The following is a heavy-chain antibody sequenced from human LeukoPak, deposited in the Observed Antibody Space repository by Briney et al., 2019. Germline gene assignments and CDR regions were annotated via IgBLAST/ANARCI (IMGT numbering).Heavy chain of an antibody. V-gene: IGHV3-74*01. Sequence: GGSLRLSCEASGFTFSNHWMHWVRQAPGKGLVWVSVISKDGSTSIYAHSVRGRLTISRDNAKNTLYLQMNSLRVEDTSVYYCARDYYMGIVDQWGQGTRVTVSS. CDR2: ISKDGSTS. CDR1: GFTFSNHW. CDR3: ARDYYMGIVDQ. J-gene: IGHJ5*02. D-gene: IGHD3-22*01.